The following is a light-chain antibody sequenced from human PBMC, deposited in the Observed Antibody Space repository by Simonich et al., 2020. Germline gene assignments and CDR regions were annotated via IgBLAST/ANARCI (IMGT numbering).Light chain of an antibody. CDR3: QQYNNWPPWT. CDR2: GAS. CDR1: QSVSSN. J-gene: IGKJ1*01. V-gene: IGKV3-15*01. Sequence: EIVMTQSPATLSVSPGERATLSCRASQSVSSNLAWYQKKPGQAPTLLIYGASTRATGIQARFSGSGSGTEFTLTRSSMQSEDFAVYYCQQYNNWPPWTFGQGTKVEIK.